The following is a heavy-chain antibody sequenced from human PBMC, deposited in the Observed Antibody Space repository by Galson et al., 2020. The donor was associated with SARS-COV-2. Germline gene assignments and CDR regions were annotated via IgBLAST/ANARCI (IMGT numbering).Heavy chain of an antibody. CDR2: IRYDGSNK. V-gene: IGHV3-30*02. Sequence: HGGSLRLSCATSGFSFSTYGMHWVRQTPGKGLQWVAFIRYDGSNKYYTDSVKGRFTISRDNFKNTLYLQMNSLRPDDTAVYYCAKSQGITLAGQFDYWGQGTLVTVSS. CDR3: AKSQGITLAGQFDY. D-gene: IGHD6-13*01. J-gene: IGHJ4*02. CDR1: GFSFSTYG.